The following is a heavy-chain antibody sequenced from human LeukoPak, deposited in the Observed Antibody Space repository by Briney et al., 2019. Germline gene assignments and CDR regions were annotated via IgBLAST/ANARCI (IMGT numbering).Heavy chain of an antibody. CDR3: AKHPLNSFFPYDYVWGTPDY. CDR2: ISGSGGST. J-gene: IGHJ4*02. CDR1: GFTFSSYA. Sequence: GGSLRLSWAASGFTFSSYATSWVRQAPGKGLEWVSSISGSGGSTYYAYSVKGRFTISRDNSKHTLYLQMHSLRAEDTAVYYCAKHPLNSFFPYDYVWGTPDYWGQGTLVTVSS. V-gene: IGHV3-23*01. D-gene: IGHD3-16*01.